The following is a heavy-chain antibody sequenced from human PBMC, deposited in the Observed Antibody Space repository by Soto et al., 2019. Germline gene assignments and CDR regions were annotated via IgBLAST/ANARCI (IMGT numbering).Heavy chain of an antibody. CDR3: VRLMSTDTTGYFDY. V-gene: IGHV2-5*01. J-gene: IGHJ4*02. D-gene: IGHD1-1*01. CDR2: VYWHDDK. Sequence: QITLKHSGPPLVKPTQPLTLTCTVSGVSLTTPGLGVGWIRQPPGKALEWLTLVYWHDDKRYSSSLRDRLTIARDTSNNQVVLSMTNMDPEDSATYYCVRLMSTDTTGYFDYWGQGILVTVSS. CDR1: GVSLTTPGLG.